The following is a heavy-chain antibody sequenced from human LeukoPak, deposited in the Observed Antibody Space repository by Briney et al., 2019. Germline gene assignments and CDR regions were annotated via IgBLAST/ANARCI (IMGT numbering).Heavy chain of an antibody. D-gene: IGHD3-9*01. V-gene: IGHV3-21*01. CDR1: GFTFRSY. CDR3: ARGQSRYFDWYLGFFDY. J-gene: IGHJ4*02. Sequence: GGPLRLSCAASGFTFRSYMNLGRQAPGKGLEGVSSTSSTSSYIYYADSVKGRFTISRDNAKTSPYLKMNSLRADDTAVYCCARGQSRYFDWYLGFFDYWGQGTLVTVSS. CDR2: TSSTSSYI.